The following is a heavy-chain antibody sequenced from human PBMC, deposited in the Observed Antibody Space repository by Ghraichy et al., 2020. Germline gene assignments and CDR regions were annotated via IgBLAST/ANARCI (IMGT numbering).Heavy chain of an antibody. CDR2: ISSSSSTI. CDR3: AREEAVAGTGGDY. CDR1: GFTFSSYS. Sequence: GGSLRLSCAASGFTFSSYSMNWVRQAPGKGLEWVSYISSSSSTIYYADSVKGRFTISRDNAKNSLYLQMNSLRAEDTAVYYCAREEAVAGTGGDYWGQGTLVTVSS. D-gene: IGHD6-19*01. V-gene: IGHV3-48*04. J-gene: IGHJ4*02.